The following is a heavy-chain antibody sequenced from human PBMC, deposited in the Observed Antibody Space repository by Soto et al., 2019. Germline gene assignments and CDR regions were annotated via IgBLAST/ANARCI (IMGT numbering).Heavy chain of an antibody. CDR1: GFTFSTYA. D-gene: IGHD6-6*01. Sequence: EVQLLESGGGWVQPGGSLRLSCAASGFTFSTYAMSWVRQAPGKGLEWVSAISGSGGSTYYADSVKGRFTISRDKSKNTLYLQMNSLRAEDTAVYYCAKNWDTTFSSSSHWGQGTLVTVSS. CDR3: AKNWDTTFSSSSH. CDR2: ISGSGGST. J-gene: IGHJ4*02. V-gene: IGHV3-23*01.